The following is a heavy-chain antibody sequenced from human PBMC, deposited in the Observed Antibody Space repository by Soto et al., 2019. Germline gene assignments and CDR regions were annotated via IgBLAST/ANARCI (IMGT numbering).Heavy chain of an antibody. CDR2: IIPIFGTA. D-gene: IGHD3-16*01. CDR3: ARSGWANGGVIN. Sequence: QVQLVQSGAEVKKPGSSVKVSCKASGGTFSSYAISWVRQAPGQGREWMGGIIPIFGTANYAQKFQGRVTITADESTSTAYMELSSLRSEDTSVYYCARSGWANGGVINWGQGTLVTVSS. V-gene: IGHV1-69*01. CDR1: GGTFSSYA. J-gene: IGHJ4*02.